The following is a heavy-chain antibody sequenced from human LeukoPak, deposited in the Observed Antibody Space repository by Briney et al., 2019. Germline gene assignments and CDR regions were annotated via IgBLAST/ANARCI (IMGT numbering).Heavy chain of an antibody. Sequence: GGSLRLSCAASGFTFSNYAMRWVRQAPGKGLEWGSGISGSGGDTYYADSVTGRFTISRDTPKTPLYLQTTSLRAEDTAVYYCAKDGPWLQLWFVHWGQGTLVTVSS. CDR3: AKDGPWLQLWFVH. D-gene: IGHD5-24*01. V-gene: IGHV3-23*01. CDR2: ISGSGGDT. J-gene: IGHJ5*02. CDR1: GFTFSNYA.